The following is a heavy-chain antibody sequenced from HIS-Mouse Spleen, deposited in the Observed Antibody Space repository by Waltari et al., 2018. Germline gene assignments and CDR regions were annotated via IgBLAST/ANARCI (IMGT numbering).Heavy chain of an antibody. Sequence: QLQLQESGPGPVKPSETLSLTCTVSGCSISSSSSYWGWIRQPPGKGLEWIGSIYYSGSTYYNPSLKSRVTISVDTSKNQFSLKLSSVTAADTAVYYCAREIPYSSSWYDWYFDLWGRGTLVTVSS. V-gene: IGHV4-39*07. CDR1: GCSISSSSSY. CDR3: AREIPYSSSWYDWYFDL. CDR2: IYYSGST. D-gene: IGHD6-13*01. J-gene: IGHJ2*01.